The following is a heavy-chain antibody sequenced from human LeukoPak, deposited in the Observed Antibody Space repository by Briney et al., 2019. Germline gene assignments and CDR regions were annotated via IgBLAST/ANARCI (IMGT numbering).Heavy chain of an antibody. CDR3: ARWKGGAFDI. CDR1: GFTFSSYG. Sequence: PGGTLRLSCAASGFTFSSYGMSWVRQAPGKGLEWVSAISGSGGSTYYADSVKGRFTISRDNPKNTLYLQMNSLRAEDTAVYYCARWKGGAFDIWGQGTMVTVSS. J-gene: IGHJ3*02. V-gene: IGHV3-23*01. D-gene: IGHD1-1*01. CDR2: ISGSGGST.